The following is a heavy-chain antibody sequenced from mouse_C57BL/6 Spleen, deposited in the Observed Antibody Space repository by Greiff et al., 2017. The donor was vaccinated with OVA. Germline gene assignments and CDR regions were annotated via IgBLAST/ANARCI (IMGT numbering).Heavy chain of an antibody. CDR3: ARQLIITTDFDV. J-gene: IGHJ1*03. CDR2: IYPGDGDT. V-gene: IGHV1-82*01. D-gene: IGHD1-1*01. Sequence: VQLQQSGPELVKPGASVKISCKASGYAFSSSWMNWVKQRPGKGLEWIGRIYPGDGDTNYNGKFKGKATLTADKSSSTAYMQLSSLTSEDSAVYFCARQLIITTDFDVWGTGTTVTVSS. CDR1: GYAFSSSW.